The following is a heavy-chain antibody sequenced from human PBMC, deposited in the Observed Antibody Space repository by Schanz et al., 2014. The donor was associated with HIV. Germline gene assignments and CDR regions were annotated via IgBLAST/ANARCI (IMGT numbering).Heavy chain of an antibody. D-gene: IGHD2-15*01. CDR3: AKEGKPVVVDGPRH. CDR2: IWHDGRNK. Sequence: QVQLVDSGGGVVQPGRSLRLSCAASGFTFNSYDMHWVRQAPGKGLEWVAVIWHDGRNKNYADSVKGRFTVSRDNSKNTLYLQLDNVRAEDTAVYYCAKEGKPVVVDGPRHWGQGVLVTVSS. V-gene: IGHV3-33*03. J-gene: IGHJ4*02. CDR1: GFTFNSYD.